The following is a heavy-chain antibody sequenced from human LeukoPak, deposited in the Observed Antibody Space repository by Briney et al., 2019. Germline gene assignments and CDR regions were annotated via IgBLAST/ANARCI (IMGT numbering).Heavy chain of an antibody. Sequence: SETLSLTCTVSGGSISSHYWSWIRQAPGKGLEWIGYIYYSGNTNSTPSLKSRVTISVDTSKNPFSLKLSSVTAADTAVYYCARDRLDGWFDPWGQGTLVTVSS. CDR1: GGSISSHY. V-gene: IGHV4-59*11. CDR3: ARDRLDGWFDP. D-gene: IGHD5-24*01. J-gene: IGHJ5*02. CDR2: IYYSGNT.